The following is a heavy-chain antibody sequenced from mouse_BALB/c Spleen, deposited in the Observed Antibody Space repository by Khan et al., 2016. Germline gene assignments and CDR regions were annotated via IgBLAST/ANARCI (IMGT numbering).Heavy chain of an antibody. J-gene: IGHJ2*01. CDR3: ARLLRGYYFDY. CDR2: IYPGDGDT. V-gene: IGHV1-80*01. D-gene: IGHD1-1*01. Sequence: QVQLQQSGAELVRPGSSVKISCKASGYAFSSYWMNWVKQRPGQGLEWIGQIYPGDGDTNYNGKFKGKATLTADKSSSIAYMQLSSLTSEDSAVYFCARLLRGYYFDYWGQGTTLTVSS. CDR1: GYAFSSYW.